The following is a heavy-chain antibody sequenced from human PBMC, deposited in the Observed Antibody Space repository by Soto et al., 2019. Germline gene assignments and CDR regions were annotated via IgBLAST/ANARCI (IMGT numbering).Heavy chain of an antibody. CDR3: ARVLPHCTNGVCHYYYGMDV. V-gene: IGHV3-72*01. CDR2: TRNKANSYTT. CDR1: GFTFSDHY. Sequence: PGGSLRLSCAASGFTFSDHYMDWVRQAPGKGLEWVGRTRNKANSYTTEYAASVKGRFTISRDDSKNSLYLQMNSLKPEDTAVYYCARVLPHCTNGVCHYYYGMDVCGQGTTVTVSS. D-gene: IGHD2-8*01. J-gene: IGHJ6*02.